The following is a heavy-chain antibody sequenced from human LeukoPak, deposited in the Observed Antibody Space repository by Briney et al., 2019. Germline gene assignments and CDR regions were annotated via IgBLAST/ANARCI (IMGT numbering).Heavy chain of an antibody. J-gene: IGHJ5*02. CDR2: ISGSSSSI. V-gene: IGHV3-21*01. Sequence: KPGGSLRLSCAASGFTFSSYSMNWVRQAPGKGLEWVSSISGSSSSIYYADSVKGRFTISRDNAKNSLYLQMNSLRAEDTAVYYCARGPGSGRNYNWFDPWAREPWSPSPQ. CDR1: GFTFSSYS. D-gene: IGHD3-10*01. CDR3: ARGPGSGRNYNWFDP.